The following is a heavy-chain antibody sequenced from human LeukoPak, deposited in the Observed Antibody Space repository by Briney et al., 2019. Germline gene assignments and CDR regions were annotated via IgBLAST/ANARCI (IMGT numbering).Heavy chain of an antibody. J-gene: IGHJ4*02. CDR2: LYDDGAT. CDR3: ARELLYHYYEY. Sequence: LTGGSLRPSCTASGFTFSSYAMSWVRQAPGKGLEWVSVLYDDGATKYADSVKGRFTISRDNSENTLFLQMNSLRTEDTAVYYCARELLYHYYEYWGQGTLVTVSS. D-gene: IGHD3-3*01. V-gene: IGHV3-53*01. CDR1: GFTFSSYA.